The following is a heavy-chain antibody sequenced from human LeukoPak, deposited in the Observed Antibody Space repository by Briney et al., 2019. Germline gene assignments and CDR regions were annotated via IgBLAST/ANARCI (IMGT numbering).Heavy chain of an antibody. Sequence: SQTLSLTCSVSGDSISSGDYYWSWIRQPPGKGLGWIGYIYYSGSTYYNPSLKSRVTISVDTSKNQFSLKLSSVTAADTAVYYCARDPGDRFDYWGQGTLVTVSS. CDR1: GDSISSGDYY. CDR2: IYYSGST. J-gene: IGHJ4*02. V-gene: IGHV4-30-4*01. CDR3: ARDPGDRFDY. D-gene: IGHD4-17*01.